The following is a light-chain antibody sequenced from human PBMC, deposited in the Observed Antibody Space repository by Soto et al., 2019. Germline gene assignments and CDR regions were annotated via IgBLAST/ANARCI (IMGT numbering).Light chain of an antibody. J-gene: IGKJ3*01. V-gene: IGKV1-5*03. CDR3: QHYKSYSQFT. CDR1: QTISSW. CDR2: KAS. Sequence: DIQMTQSPSTLSGSVGDRVTITCRASQTISSWLAWYQQKPGKAPKLLIYKASTLKSGVPSRFSGSGSGTEFTLTISSLQPDDFATYYCQHYKSYSQFTFGPGTKVDTK.